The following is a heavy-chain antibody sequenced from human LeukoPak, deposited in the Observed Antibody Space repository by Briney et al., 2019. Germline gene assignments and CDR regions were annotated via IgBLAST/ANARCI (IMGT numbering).Heavy chain of an antibody. V-gene: IGHV3-23*01. CDR3: ANSRWLVPCYFDY. CDR1: GFTFSSYG. J-gene: IGHJ4*02. D-gene: IGHD6-19*01. CDR2: ISGSGGST. Sequence: PGGSLRLSCAASGFTFSSYGMSWVRQAPGKGLEWVSGISGSGGSTYYADSVKGRFTISRDNSKNTLYLQMNSLRAEDTAVYYCANSRWLVPCYFDYWGQGTLVTVSS.